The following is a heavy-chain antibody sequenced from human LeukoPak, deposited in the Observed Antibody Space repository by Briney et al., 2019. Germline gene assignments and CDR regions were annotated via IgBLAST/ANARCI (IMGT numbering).Heavy chain of an antibody. V-gene: IGHV3-66*02. CDR3: ASPIWFGELSGMDV. J-gene: IGHJ6*02. CDR2: IYSGGNT. CDR1: GFNVSSNS. D-gene: IGHD3-10*01. Sequence: GGSLRLSCVASGFNVSSNSLNWVRQAPGKGLEWVSVIYSGGNTYYADSVKGRFTISRDNSKNTLYLQMNSLRAEDTTVYYCASPIWFGELSGMDVWGQGTTVTVSS.